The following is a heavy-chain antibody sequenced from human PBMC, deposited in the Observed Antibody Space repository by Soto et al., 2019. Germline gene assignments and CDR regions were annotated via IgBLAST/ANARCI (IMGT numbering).Heavy chain of an antibody. CDR1: GYTFTSYY. CDR2: INPSGGST. Sequence: ASVKVSCKASGYTFTSYYMHWVRQAPGQGLECMGIINPSGGSTSYAQKFQGRVTITRDTSASTAYMELSSLRSEDTAVYYCARGQTTVTNTPPVGYWGQGTLVTVSS. CDR3: ARGQTTVTNTPPVGY. D-gene: IGHD4-17*01. J-gene: IGHJ4*02. V-gene: IGHV1-46*01.